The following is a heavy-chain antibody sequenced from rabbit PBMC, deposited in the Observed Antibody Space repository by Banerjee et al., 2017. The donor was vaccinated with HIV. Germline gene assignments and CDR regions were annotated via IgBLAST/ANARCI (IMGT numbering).Heavy chain of an antibody. Sequence: QEQLVESGGGLVQPEGSLTLTCTASGFSFSSSYYMCWVRQAPGKGLEWIACIYAGSSGSTYYASWAKGRFTISKTSSTTVTLQMTSLTAADTATYFCARDIANGDGYNLNLWGPGTLVTVS. CDR2: IYAGSSGST. J-gene: IGHJ4*01. CDR1: GFSFSSSYY. D-gene: IGHD6-1*01. CDR3: ARDIANGDGYNLNL. V-gene: IGHV1S45*01.